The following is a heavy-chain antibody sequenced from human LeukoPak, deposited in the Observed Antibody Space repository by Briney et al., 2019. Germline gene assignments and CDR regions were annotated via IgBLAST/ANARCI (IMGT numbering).Heavy chain of an antibody. CDR1: GYTFTGYY. J-gene: IGHJ4*02. V-gene: IGHV1-2*02. D-gene: IGHD2-2*01. CDR3: ARFEDQGLLPADFY. CDR2: INPKSGGA. Sequence: GASVKVSCKASGYTFTGYYMHWVRQAPGQGLEWMGWINPKSGGAKYPQKFQGRVTMTRDTSISTAYMELSSLRSDDTAMYYCARFEDQGLLPADFYWGQGTLVTVSS.